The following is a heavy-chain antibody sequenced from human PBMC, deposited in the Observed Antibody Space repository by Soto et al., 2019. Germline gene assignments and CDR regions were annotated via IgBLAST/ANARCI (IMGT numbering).Heavy chain of an antibody. Sequence: PGGSLRLSCAGSGFIFKNYALNWVRQAPGKGLEWVASITRDGYNKYYADSVKGRFTISRDNFKNTLYLQMDSLRAEDTAMYYCAKDHLETTVTTPSYWGQGTLVTVSS. CDR3: AKDHLETTVTTPSY. V-gene: IGHV3-30*02. CDR1: GFIFKNYA. CDR2: ITRDGYNK. J-gene: IGHJ4*02. D-gene: IGHD4-17*01.